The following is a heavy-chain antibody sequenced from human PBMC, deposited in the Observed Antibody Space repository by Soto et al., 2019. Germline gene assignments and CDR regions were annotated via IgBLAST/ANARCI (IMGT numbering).Heavy chain of an antibody. Sequence: PGGSLRLSCAASGFTFSSYGMHWVRQAPGKGLEWVAVIWYDGSNKYYADSVKGRFTISRDNSKNTLYLQMNSLRAEDTAVYYCARGTPKYYYFDYWGQGTLVTVSS. V-gene: IGHV3-33*01. J-gene: IGHJ4*02. D-gene: IGHD3-10*01. CDR2: IWYDGSNK. CDR3: ARGTPKYYYFDY. CDR1: GFTFSSYG.